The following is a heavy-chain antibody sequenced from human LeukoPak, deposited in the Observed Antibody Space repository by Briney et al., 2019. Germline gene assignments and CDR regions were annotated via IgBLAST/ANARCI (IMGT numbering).Heavy chain of an antibody. CDR1: GGSISSYY. Sequence: SETLSLTCTVSGGSISSYYWSWIRQPPGKGLEWIGYIYYSGSTNYNPSLKSRVTISVDTSKNQFSLKLSSVTAADTAVYYCERRVGRDGYNLEYYFDYWGQGTLVTVSS. CDR3: ERRVGRDGYNLEYYFDY. D-gene: IGHD5-24*01. V-gene: IGHV4-59*08. J-gene: IGHJ4*02. CDR2: IYYSGST.